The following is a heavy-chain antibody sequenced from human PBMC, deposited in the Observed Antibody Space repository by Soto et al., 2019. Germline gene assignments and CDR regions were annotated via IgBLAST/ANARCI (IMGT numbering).Heavy chain of an antibody. CDR1: GFTFTSSA. V-gene: IGHV1-58*02. Sequence: ASVKVSCKASGFTFTSSAMQWVRQARGQRLEWIGWIVVGSGNTNYAQKFQERVTITRDMSTSTAYMELSSLRSEDTAVYYCAAVGYSSSTPSGYWGQGTLVTVSS. D-gene: IGHD6-6*01. CDR3: AAVGYSSSTPSGY. J-gene: IGHJ4*02. CDR2: IVVGSGNT.